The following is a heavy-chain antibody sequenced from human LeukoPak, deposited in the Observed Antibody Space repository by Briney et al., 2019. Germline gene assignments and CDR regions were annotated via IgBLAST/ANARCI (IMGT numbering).Heavy chain of an antibody. J-gene: IGHJ4*02. Sequence: GASVKASCKTSGYSFIAYYIHWVRQAPGQGLGWMGWINPKTGYTRYAQKLRGRVTMTRDTSVSTVYMDLSGLRSDDTAVYFCARDGYRNELDHWGRGTRVTVSS. CDR1: GYSFIAYY. CDR2: INPKTGYT. D-gene: IGHD5-24*01. V-gene: IGHV1-2*02. CDR3: ARDGYRNELDH.